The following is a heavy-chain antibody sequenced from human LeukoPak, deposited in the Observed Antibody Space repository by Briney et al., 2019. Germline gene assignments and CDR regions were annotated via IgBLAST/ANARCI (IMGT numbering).Heavy chain of an antibody. CDR3: AKDKTGGNSLELYWFDP. CDR1: GFTVSSNY. CDR2: IYCGGAT. D-gene: IGHD4-23*01. Sequence: GGSLRLSCAASGFTVSSNYMSWVRQAPGRGLEGVSVIYCGGATYYADSVKGRFTLSRDNSKNTLYLQMNSLRAEDTAVYYCAKDKTGGNSLELYWFDPWGQGTLVTVSS. V-gene: IGHV3-53*01. J-gene: IGHJ5*02.